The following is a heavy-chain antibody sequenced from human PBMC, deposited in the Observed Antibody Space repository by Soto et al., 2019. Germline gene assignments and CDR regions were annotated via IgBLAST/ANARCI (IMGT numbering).Heavy chain of an antibody. D-gene: IGHD3-3*01. CDR1: GFTFSSYA. CDR3: AKDAQYDFWSGYYRVSRGDV. V-gene: IGHV3-23*01. J-gene: IGHJ6*04. CDR2: ISGSGGST. Sequence: GGSLRLSCAASGFTFSSYAMSWVRQAPGKGLEWVSAISGSGGSTYYADSVKGRFTISRDNSKNTLYLQMNSLRAEDTAVYYCAKDAQYDFWSGYYRVSRGDVWGKGTTVTAPQ.